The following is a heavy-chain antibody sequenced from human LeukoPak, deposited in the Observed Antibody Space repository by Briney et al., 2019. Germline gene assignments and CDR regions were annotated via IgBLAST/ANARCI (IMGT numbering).Heavy chain of an antibody. V-gene: IGHV4-61*02. D-gene: IGHD6-19*01. CDR1: GGSISSGSYY. CDR2: IYTSGST. CDR3: ARALAVAGPKYFDY. Sequence: SETLSLTCTVSGGSISSGSYYWSWIRQPAGKGLERIGRIYTSGSTNYNPSLKSRVTISVDTSKNQFSLKLSSVTAADTAVYYCARALAVAGPKYFDYWGHGPLVTVSS. J-gene: IGHJ4*01.